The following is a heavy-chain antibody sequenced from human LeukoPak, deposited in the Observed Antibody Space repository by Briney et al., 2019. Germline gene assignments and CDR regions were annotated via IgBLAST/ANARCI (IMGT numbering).Heavy chain of an antibody. CDR1: GFTFSDYY. V-gene: IGHV3-11*04. J-gene: IGHJ4*02. CDR2: IDTSGTTI. D-gene: IGHD5-24*01. Sequence: KPGGSLRLSCAASGFTFSDYYMSWIRQAPGKGLEWVSYIDTSGTTIYYADSVKGRFTISRDNSKNTVYLQMNSLRAEDTAVYYCAKLISPYDYWGQGTLVLVSS. CDR3: AKLISPYDY.